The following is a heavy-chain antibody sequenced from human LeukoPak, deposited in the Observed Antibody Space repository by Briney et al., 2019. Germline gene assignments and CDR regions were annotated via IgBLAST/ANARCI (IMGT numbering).Heavy chain of an antibody. J-gene: IGHJ4*02. D-gene: IGHD6-19*01. Sequence: SETLSLTCAVYGGSFSGYYWSWIRQPPGKGLEWIGEINHSGSTNYNPSLKSRVTMSVDTSKNQFSLKLSSVTAADTAVYYCARAWAVAGKPRLDYWGQGTLVTVSS. CDR3: ARAWAVAGKPRLDY. V-gene: IGHV4-34*01. CDR2: INHSGST. CDR1: GGSFSGYY.